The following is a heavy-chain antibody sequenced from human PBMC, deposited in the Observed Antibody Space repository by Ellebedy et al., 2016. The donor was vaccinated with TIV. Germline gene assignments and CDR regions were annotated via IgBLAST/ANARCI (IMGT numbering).Heavy chain of an antibody. CDR1: GFTFSSYA. CDR2: ISYDGSNK. V-gene: IGHV3-30-3*01. D-gene: IGHD3-22*01. CDR3: AREADDSSGYPPEDWFDP. J-gene: IGHJ5*02. Sequence: GESLKISXAASGFTFSSYAMHWVRQAPGKGLEWVAVISYDGSNKYYADSVKGRFTISRDNSKNTLYLQMNSLRAEDTAVYYCAREADDSSGYPPEDWFDPWGQGTLVTVSS.